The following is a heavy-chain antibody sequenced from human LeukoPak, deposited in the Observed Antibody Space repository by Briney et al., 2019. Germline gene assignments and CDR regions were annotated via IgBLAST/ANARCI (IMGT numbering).Heavy chain of an antibody. CDR3: ARGGGTGYNNWFDP. CDR1: GFTFSSYW. Sequence: GGSLRLSCAASGFTFSSYWMSWVRQAPGKGLEWVANIKQDGSEKYYVDSVKARFTISRDNAKNSLYLQMNSLRAEDTAVYYCARGGGTGYNNWFDPWGQGTLVTVSS. V-gene: IGHV3-7*01. CDR2: IKQDGSEK. J-gene: IGHJ5*02. D-gene: IGHD3/OR15-3a*01.